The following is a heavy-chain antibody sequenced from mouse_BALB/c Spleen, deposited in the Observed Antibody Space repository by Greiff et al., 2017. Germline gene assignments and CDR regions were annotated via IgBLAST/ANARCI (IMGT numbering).Heavy chain of an antibody. CDR1: GYTFTDYA. CDR3: ARHYYGSRGSFDV. CDR2: ISTYYGDA. V-gene: IGHV1S137*01. J-gene: IGHJ1*01. Sequence: QVQLKQSGAELVRPGVSVKISCKGSGYTFTDYAMHWVKQSHAKSLEWIGVISTYYGDASYNQKFKGKATMTVDKSSSTAYMELARLTSEDSAIYYCARHYYGSRGSFDVWGAGTTVTVSS. D-gene: IGHD1-1*01.